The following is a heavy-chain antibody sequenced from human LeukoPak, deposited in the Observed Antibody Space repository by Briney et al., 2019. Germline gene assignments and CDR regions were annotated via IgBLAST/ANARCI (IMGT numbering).Heavy chain of an antibody. J-gene: IGHJ4*02. Sequence: GGSLRLSCAASGFTFSSYSMNWVRQAPGKGLEWVSYISSSSSTIYYADSVKGRFTISRDNAKNSLYLQMNSLRAEDTAAYYCARGYSTGCNYWGQGTLVTVSS. D-gene: IGHD6-19*01. CDR2: ISSSSSTI. V-gene: IGHV3-48*04. CDR3: ARGYSTGCNY. CDR1: GFTFSSYS.